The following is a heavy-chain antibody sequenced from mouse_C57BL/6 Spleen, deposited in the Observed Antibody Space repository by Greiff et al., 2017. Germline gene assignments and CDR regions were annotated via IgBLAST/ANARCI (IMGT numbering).Heavy chain of an antibody. CDR3: ARHEXRDGYYPSYAMDY. V-gene: IGHV1-62-2*01. CDR1: GYTFTEYT. CDR2: FYPGSGSI. J-gene: IGHJ4*01. D-gene: IGHD2-3*01. Sequence: VKPGASVKLSCKASGYTFTEYTIHWVKQRSGQGLEWIGWFYPGSGSIKYNEKFKDKATLTADKSSSTVYMELSRLTSEDSAVYFCARHEXRDGYYPSYAMDYWGQGTSVTVSS.